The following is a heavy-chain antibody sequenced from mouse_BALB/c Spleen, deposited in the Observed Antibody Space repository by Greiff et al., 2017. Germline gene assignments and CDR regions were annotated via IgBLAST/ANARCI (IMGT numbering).Heavy chain of an antibody. D-gene: IGHD1-1*01. CDR3: NNYGSRRYAMDY. CDR1: GFNIKDYY. Sequence: EVKLMESGAELVRSGASVKLSCTASGFNIKDYYMHWVKQRPEQGLEWIGWIDPENGDTEYAPKFQGKATMTADTSSNTAYLQLSSLTSEDTAVYYCNNYGSRRYAMDYWGQGTSVTVSS. V-gene: IGHV14-4*02. J-gene: IGHJ4*01. CDR2: IDPENGDT.